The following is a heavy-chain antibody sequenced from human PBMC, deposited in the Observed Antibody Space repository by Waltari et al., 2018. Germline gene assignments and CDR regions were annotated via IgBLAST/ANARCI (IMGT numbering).Heavy chain of an antibody. J-gene: IGHJ6*03. CDR1: GYTFTGYY. CDR3: ARDLGAALGGEGYYYYMDV. Sequence: QVQLVQSGAEVKKPGASVKVSCKASGYTFTGYYMLWVRQAPGQGLEWMGWINPNSGGTNYAQKFQGRVTMTRDTSISTAYMELSRLRSDDTAVYYCARDLGAALGGEGYYYYMDVWGKGTTVTISS. V-gene: IGHV1-2*02. CDR2: INPNSGGT. D-gene: IGHD2-21*01.